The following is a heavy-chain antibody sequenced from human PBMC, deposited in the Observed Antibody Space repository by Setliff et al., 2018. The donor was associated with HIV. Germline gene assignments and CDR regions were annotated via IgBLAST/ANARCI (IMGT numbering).Heavy chain of an antibody. V-gene: IGHV4-39*01. CDR3: ARLRTGGYYYYGMDV. D-gene: IGHD2-15*01. Sequence: ETLSLTCTVSGGSISSSSYYWGWIRQPPGKGLEWIGSIYYGGSTYYNPSLKSRVTISVDTSKNQFSLKLSSVTAADTAVYYCARLRTGGYYYYGMDVWGQGTTVTVSS. CDR2: IYYGGST. J-gene: IGHJ6*02. CDR1: GGSISSSSYY.